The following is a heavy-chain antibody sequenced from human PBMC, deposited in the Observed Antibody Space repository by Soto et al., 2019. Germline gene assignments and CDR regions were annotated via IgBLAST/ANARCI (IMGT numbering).Heavy chain of an antibody. CDR1: GFTFSSYG. J-gene: IGHJ2*01. CDR3: ARSGYSSGWLENWYFDL. Sequence: QVQLVESGGGVVQPGRSLRLSCAASGFTFSSYGMHWVRQAPGKGLEWVAVIWYDGSNKYYADSVKGRFTISRDNSKNTLYRQMNSLRVADTAVYYCARSGYSSGWLENWYFDLWGRGCLVSVSS. CDR2: IWYDGSNK. V-gene: IGHV3-33*01. D-gene: IGHD6-19*01.